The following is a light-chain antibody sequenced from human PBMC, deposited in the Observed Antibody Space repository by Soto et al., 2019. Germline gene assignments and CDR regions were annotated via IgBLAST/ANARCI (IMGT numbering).Light chain of an antibody. V-gene: IGLV2-23*02. CDR2: EVS. Sequence: SALTQPASVSGSPGQSITISCTGTSSDLVSWYQHHPGKAPKVMIYEVSKRPSGVSNRFSGSKSGNTASLTISGLQAEDEADYYCFSYAGSSRYVFATGTKVTVL. CDR3: FSYAGSSRYV. CDR1: SSDL. J-gene: IGLJ1*01.